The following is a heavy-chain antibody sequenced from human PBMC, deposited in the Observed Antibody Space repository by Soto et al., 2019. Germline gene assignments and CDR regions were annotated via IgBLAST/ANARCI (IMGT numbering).Heavy chain of an antibody. V-gene: IGHV2-5*02. CDR2: IYWDDDK. D-gene: IGHD3-3*01. Sequence: QITLNESGPTQVKPRQTLTLTCTFSGFSLTTSGVGVGWIRQSPGKAPEWLALIYWDDDKRYSPSLKSRLTMTKDTSNNQVALKMADVHPANLSAYDCAHRVLRTVFGLVTTTATYFDFWGQGTPVAVSS. J-gene: IGHJ4*02. CDR1: GFSLTTSGVG. CDR3: AHRVLRTVFGLVTTTATYFDF.